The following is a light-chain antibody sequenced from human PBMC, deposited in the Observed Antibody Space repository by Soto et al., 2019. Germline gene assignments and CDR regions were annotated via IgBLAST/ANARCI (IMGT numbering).Light chain of an antibody. Sequence: DIGLTQSPATLSLSLGERATLSCRASQNINTSLVWYQQKRCQAPRLLIYEASKRATGIPDRFSGSVSGTDFTLTISSLATEYCALYYCQKRSSWPRAFGGGTKVVIK. CDR2: EAS. CDR1: QNINTS. CDR3: QKRSSWPRA. J-gene: IGKJ4*01. V-gene: IGKV3-11*01.